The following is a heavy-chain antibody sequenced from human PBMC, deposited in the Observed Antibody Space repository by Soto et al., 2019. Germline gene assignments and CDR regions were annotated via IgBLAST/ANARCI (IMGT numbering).Heavy chain of an antibody. CDR2: INPNSGDT. J-gene: IGHJ4*02. Sequence: QVQLVQSGAEVKKPGASVKVSCKASGYTFTGFFMHWVRQAPGQGLEWMGWINPNSGDTEYAQNFQGWVTMTRDTSLSTAYMELSRLRSYVTAVYYCASGGSTVTREFDSWGQGTLVSVSS. CDR3: ASGGSTVTREFDS. D-gene: IGHD4-17*01. CDR1: GYTFTGFF. V-gene: IGHV1-2*04.